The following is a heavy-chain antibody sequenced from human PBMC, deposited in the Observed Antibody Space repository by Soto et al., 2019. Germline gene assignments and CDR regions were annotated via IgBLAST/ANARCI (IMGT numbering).Heavy chain of an antibody. CDR3: AKSGDYDAFDI. CDR2: ISYDGSNK. V-gene: IGHV3-30*18. Sequence: GGSLRLSCAASGFTFSSYGMHWVRQAPGKGLEWVAVISYDGSNKYYADSVKGRFTIPRDNSKNTLYLQMNSLRAEDTAVYYCAKSGDYDAFDIWGQGTMVTVSS. D-gene: IGHD4-17*01. J-gene: IGHJ3*02. CDR1: GFTFSSYG.